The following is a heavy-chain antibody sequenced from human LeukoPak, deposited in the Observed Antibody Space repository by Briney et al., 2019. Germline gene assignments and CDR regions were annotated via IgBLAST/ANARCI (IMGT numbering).Heavy chain of an antibody. CDR2: MNPNSGNT. D-gene: IGHD6-13*01. CDR1: GYTFTSHD. V-gene: IGHV1-8*01. J-gene: IGHJ4*02. CDR3: ASALKRGSAGTLIDY. Sequence: ASVKVSCKASGYTFTSHDINWGRQATGQGLEWMGWMNPNSGNTGYAQKFQDRVTMTRNTSISTAYMELSSLESEDTAVYYCASALKRGSAGTLIDYWGQGTLVTVPS.